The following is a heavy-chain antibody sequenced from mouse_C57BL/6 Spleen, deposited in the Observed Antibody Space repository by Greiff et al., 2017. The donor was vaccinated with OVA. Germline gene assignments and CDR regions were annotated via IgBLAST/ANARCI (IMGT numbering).Heavy chain of an antibody. Sequence: EVKLQESGPGLVKPSQSLSLTCSVTGYSITSGYYWNWIRQFPGNKLEWMGYIRYDGSNNYNPSLKNRISIPRDTSKNQFFLKLNSVTTEDTATDYCAREGGFITTVVNAMDYWGQGTSVTVSS. CDR3: AREGGFITTVVNAMDY. V-gene: IGHV3-6*01. CDR1: GYSITSGYY. D-gene: IGHD1-1*01. J-gene: IGHJ4*01. CDR2: IRYDGSN.